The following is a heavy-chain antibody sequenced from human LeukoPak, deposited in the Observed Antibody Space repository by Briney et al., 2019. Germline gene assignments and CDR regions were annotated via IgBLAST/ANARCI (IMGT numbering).Heavy chain of an antibody. J-gene: IGHJ3*02. D-gene: IGHD6-19*01. CDR1: GGSISSSSYY. Sequence: SETLSLTCTVSGGSISSSSYYWGWIRQPPGKGLEWIGSIYYSGSTYYNPSLRSRVTISVDTSKNQFSLKLSSVTAADTAVYYCARGIAVAGIDAVAFDIWGQGTMVTVSS. CDR3: ARGIAVAGIDAVAFDI. V-gene: IGHV4-39*07. CDR2: IYYSGST.